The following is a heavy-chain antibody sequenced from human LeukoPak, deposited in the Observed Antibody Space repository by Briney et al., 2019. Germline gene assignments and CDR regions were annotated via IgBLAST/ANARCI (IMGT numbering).Heavy chain of an antibody. J-gene: IGHJ4*02. CDR1: GYTFTSYD. CDR3: ARGLYGSGSYYLDY. CDR2: MNPNSGNT. D-gene: IGHD3-10*01. V-gene: IGHV1-8*01. Sequence: ASVKVSCKASGYTFTSYDINWLRQATGQGLEWMGWMNPNSGNTGYAQKFQGRVTMTRNTSISTAYMELSSLRSEDTAVYYCARGLYGSGSYYLDYWGQGTLVTVSS.